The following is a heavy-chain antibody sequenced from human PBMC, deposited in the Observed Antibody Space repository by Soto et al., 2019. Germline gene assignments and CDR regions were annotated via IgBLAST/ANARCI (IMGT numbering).Heavy chain of an antibody. Sequence: QVQLQESGPGLVKPSQTLSLTCTVSGGSISSGGYYWSWIRQHPGKGLEWIGYIYYSGSTYYNPSLNSRVTISVDTSKNQFSLKLSSVTAADTAVYYCARAKKGIAAAEHWFDPWGQGTLVTVSS. CDR1: GGSISSGGYY. V-gene: IGHV4-31*03. J-gene: IGHJ5*02. D-gene: IGHD6-13*01. CDR3: ARAKKGIAAAEHWFDP. CDR2: IYYSGST.